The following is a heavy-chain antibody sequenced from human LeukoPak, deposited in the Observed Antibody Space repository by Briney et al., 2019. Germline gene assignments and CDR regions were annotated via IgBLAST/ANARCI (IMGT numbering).Heavy chain of an antibody. D-gene: IGHD6-13*01. CDR2: ISSSGSTI. CDR1: GFTFSDCY. Sequence: GGSLRLSCAASGFTFSDCYMSWIRQAPGKGLEWVSYISSSGSTIYYADSVKGRFTISRDNAKNSLYLQMNSLRAEDTAVYYCAREAAAAGNWFDPWGQGTLVTVSS. CDR3: AREAAAAGNWFDP. V-gene: IGHV3-11*04. J-gene: IGHJ5*02.